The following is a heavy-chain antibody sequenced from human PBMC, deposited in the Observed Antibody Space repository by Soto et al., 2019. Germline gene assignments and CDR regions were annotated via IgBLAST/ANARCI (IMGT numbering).Heavy chain of an antibody. CDR1: GFTVSSKY. CDR2: IQSGGPT. CDR3: ARDDVLCDGGRFYGVPLDV. Sequence: EVHLVESGGGLVQPGGSLRLSCAASGFTVSSKYMSWVRQAPGKGLEWVSLIQSGGPTYYADSVKGRFAISRDTSENTLHLQMDSLRAEDTAVYYCARDDVLCDGGRFYGVPLDVWGKGPTVTVSS. V-gene: IGHV3-66*01. J-gene: IGHJ6*04. D-gene: IGHD2-15*01.